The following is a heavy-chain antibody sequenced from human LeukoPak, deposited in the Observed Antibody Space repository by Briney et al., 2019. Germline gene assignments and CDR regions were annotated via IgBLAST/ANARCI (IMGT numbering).Heavy chain of an antibody. D-gene: IGHD3-3*01. Sequence: SETLSLTCTVSGGSISSGNYYWSWIRQPAGKGLEWIGHIHTGGSTNYNPSLKSRVTISVDTSKNQFSLNLSSMTAADTAVYYCARDGLYNFWSGYYHTTYYFDYWGQGTLVTVSS. CDR3: ARDGLYNFWSGYYHTTYYFDY. CDR2: IHTGGST. CDR1: GGSISSGNYY. J-gene: IGHJ4*02. V-gene: IGHV4-61*09.